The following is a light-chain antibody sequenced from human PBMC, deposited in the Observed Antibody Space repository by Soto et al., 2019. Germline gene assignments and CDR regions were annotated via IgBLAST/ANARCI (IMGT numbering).Light chain of an antibody. J-gene: IGLJ1*01. V-gene: IGLV2-23*01. CDR1: SSDVGSYNL. CDR3: CSYADSSTYV. Sequence: QSVLTQRASVSGSPGQSITISCTGTSSDVGSYNLVSWYQQHPGKAPKLMIYEDSKRPSGVSNRFSGSKSGNTASLTISGLQTEDEADYYCCSYADSSTYVFGTGTKLTVL. CDR2: EDS.